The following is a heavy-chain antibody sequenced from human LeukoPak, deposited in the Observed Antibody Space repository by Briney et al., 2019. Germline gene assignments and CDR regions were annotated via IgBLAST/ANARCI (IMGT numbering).Heavy chain of an antibody. D-gene: IGHD1-1*01. CDR1: GFTFSTSW. V-gene: IGHV3-7*01. J-gene: IGHJ3*02. Sequence: GGSLRLSCATSGFTFSTSWMSWVRQTPGKGLEWVANIRKDGTDKFYVDSVKGRFTISRDNAKNSLYLQMNSLRAEDTAVYYCARERLNDAFDIWGQGTMVTVSS. CDR2: IRKDGTDK. CDR3: ARERLNDAFDI.